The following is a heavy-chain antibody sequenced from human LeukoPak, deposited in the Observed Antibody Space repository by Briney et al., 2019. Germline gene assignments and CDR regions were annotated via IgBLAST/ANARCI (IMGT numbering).Heavy chain of an antibody. J-gene: IGHJ5*02. CDR1: GGSISSGGYY. CDR2: IYYSGST. Sequence: SQTLSLTCTVSGGSISSGGYYWSWVRQPPGKGLEWIGYIYYSGSTNYNPSLKSRVTISVDTSKNQFSLKLSSVTAADTAVYYCARGVDSSGWYHWFDPWGQGTLVTVSS. D-gene: IGHD6-19*01. V-gene: IGHV4-61*08. CDR3: ARGVDSSGWYHWFDP.